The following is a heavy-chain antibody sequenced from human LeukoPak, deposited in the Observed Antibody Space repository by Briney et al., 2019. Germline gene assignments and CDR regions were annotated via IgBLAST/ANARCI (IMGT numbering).Heavy chain of an antibody. CDR2: IHYTGSS. CDR1: GSAISDYS. CDR3: ARHVDIVDPAAFEI. Sequence: SETLSLTCTVSGSAISDYSWSWIRQAPGRGLQWIACIHYTGSSTQNPSLKSRVTMSEDTSKNQFSLKLTSVTAADTAVYYCARHVDIVDPAAFEIWGQGTMVTVSS. V-gene: IGHV4-59*08. D-gene: IGHD2-15*01. J-gene: IGHJ3*02.